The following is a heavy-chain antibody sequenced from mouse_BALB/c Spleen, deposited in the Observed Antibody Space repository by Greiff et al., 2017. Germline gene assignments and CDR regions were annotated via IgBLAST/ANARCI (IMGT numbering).Heavy chain of an antibody. CDR2: IWSGGSA. J-gene: IGHJ4*01. CDR3: ARDYYGTGAMDY. CDR1: GFSLTSYG. V-gene: IGHV2-2*02. D-gene: IGHD1-1*01. Sequence: QVQLQQSGPGLVQPSQSLSISCTVSGFSLTSYGVHWVRLSPGKGLEWLGVIWSGGSADYNAAFISRMGISKDNTKSQIFFKMNSMQANDTAIYYCARDYYGTGAMDYWGQGTTVTVSS.